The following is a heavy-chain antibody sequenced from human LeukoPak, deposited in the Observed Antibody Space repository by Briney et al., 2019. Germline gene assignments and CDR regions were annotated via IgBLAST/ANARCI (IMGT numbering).Heavy chain of an antibody. J-gene: IGHJ4*02. CDR1: GFTFSSYT. V-gene: IGHV3-30*04. D-gene: IGHD3-22*01. CDR2: ISYDGSNK. Sequence: QPGGSLRLSCAASGFTFSSYTMHWVRQAPGKGLDWVAVISYDGSNKLYADSVKGRFTISRDNSKNTLYLQMNGLRAEDTAVYYCARGRSYYDSSGYYYSRSDFDFWGQGTQVTVSS. CDR3: ARGRSYYDSSGYYYSRSDFDF.